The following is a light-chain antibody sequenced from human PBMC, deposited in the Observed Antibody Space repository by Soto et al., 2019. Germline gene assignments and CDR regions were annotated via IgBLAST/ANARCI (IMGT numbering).Light chain of an antibody. Sequence: QSVLTQPASVSGSPGQSITISCTGTSSDIGGYNYVSWYQQHPGKAPKLMIYEVSSRPSGVSNRFSVSKSGNTASLTISGLQAEDEADYYCSSYTGSSTLVFGGGTKLTVL. V-gene: IGLV2-14*01. J-gene: IGLJ2*01. CDR3: SSYTGSSTLV. CDR1: SSDIGGYNY. CDR2: EVS.